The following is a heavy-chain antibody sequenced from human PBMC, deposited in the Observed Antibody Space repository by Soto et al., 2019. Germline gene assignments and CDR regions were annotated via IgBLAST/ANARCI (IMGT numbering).Heavy chain of an antibody. CDR2: ISCGGTST. CDR3: AKGRDTATEYFQY. D-gene: IGHD5-18*01. CDR1: GFTFSNYA. J-gene: IGHJ4*02. Sequence: EVQLLESGGGLVQPGGSLRLSCAASGFTFSNYAMSWVRQAPGKGLEWVSGISCGGTSTYYADSVKGRFTISRDNSKNTVYLQMNSLRVDDTAVYYCAKGRDTATEYFQYWGQGILVTVSS. V-gene: IGHV3-23*01.